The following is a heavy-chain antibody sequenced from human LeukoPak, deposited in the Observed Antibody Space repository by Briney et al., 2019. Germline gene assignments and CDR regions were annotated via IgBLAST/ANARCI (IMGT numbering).Heavy chain of an antibody. J-gene: IGHJ1*01. CDR1: GASISSSSYY. D-gene: IGHD2-2*01. CDR2: IYYSGST. V-gene: IGHV4-39*01. CDR3: AANIVVVPAAQYFQH. Sequence: SETLSLTCTVSGASISSSSYYWGWIRQPPGKGLEWIGSIYYSGSTYYNPSLKSRVTISVDTSKNQFSLKLSSVTATDTAVYYCAANIVVVPAAQYFQHWGQGTLVTVSS.